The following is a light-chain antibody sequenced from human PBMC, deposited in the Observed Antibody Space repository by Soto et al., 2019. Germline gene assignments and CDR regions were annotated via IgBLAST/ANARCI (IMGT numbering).Light chain of an antibody. CDR3: SSYAVTNIFV. CDR1: SSDVGGFNY. Sequence: QSVLTQPPSAPGSPGQSVTISCSGTSSDVGGFNYVSWYQQHPGRAPKVLIYEVNKRPSGVPDRFSGSKSGSTASLTVSGLQAEDEAEYYYSSYAVTNIFVFGTGTKLTVL. V-gene: IGLV2-8*01. J-gene: IGLJ1*01. CDR2: EVN.